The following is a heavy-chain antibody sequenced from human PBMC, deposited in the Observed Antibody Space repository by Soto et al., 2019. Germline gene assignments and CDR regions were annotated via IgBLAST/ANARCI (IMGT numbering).Heavy chain of an antibody. D-gene: IGHD6-19*01. CDR1: GFTFSSYA. J-gene: IGHJ3*02. V-gene: IGHV3-23*01. Sequence: PGGSLRLSCAASGFTFSSYAMSWVRQAPGKGLEWVSGISGSGGSTYYTDSMKGRFTISRDNSKNTLYLQMNSLRAEDTAVFYCAKDRAVAGIDGFDIWGQGTKVTVSS. CDR3: AKDRAVAGIDGFDI. CDR2: ISGSGGST.